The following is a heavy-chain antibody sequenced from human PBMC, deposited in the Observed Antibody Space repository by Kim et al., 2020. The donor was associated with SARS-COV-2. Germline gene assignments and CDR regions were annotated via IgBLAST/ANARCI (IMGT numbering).Heavy chain of an antibody. D-gene: IGHD6-13*01. V-gene: IGHV3-30*03. CDR3: DIERAYSSRWYF. Sequence: GGSLRLSCAASGFTFSSYGMHWVRQAPGKGLEWVAVISYDGSNKYYADSVKGRFTISRDNSKNTLDLQMTSLNAVDTAVYHCDIERAYSSRWYF. CDR2: ISYDGSNK. J-gene: IGHJ2*01. CDR1: GFTFSSYG.